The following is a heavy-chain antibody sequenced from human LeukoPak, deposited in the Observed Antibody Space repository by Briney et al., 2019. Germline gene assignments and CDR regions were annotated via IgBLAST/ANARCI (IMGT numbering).Heavy chain of an antibody. CDR2: ISWNSGSI. CDR1: GFTFDDYA. Sequence: GRSLRLSCAASGFTFDDYAMHWVRQAPGKGLERVSGISWNSGSIGYADSVKGRFTISRDNAKNSLYLQLNSLRAEDTALYYCAKDSSSSWYQASPFDYWGQGTLVTVSS. D-gene: IGHD6-13*01. CDR3: AKDSSSSWYQASPFDY. V-gene: IGHV3-9*01. J-gene: IGHJ4*02.